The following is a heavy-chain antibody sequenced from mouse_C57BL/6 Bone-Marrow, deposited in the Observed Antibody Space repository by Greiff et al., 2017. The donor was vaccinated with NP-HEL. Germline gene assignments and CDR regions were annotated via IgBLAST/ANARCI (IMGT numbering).Heavy chain of an antibody. CDR2: IYPRSGNT. D-gene: IGHD2-5*01. CDR3: ARGYYDSKYAAWFAY. CDR1: GYTFTSYG. V-gene: IGHV1-81*01. Sequence: QVQLQQSGAELARPGASVKLSCKASGYTFTSYGISWVKQRTGQGLEWIGEIYPRSGNTYYNEKFKGKATLTADKSSSTAYMELRSLTAECSAVYFCARGYYDSKYAAWFAYWGQGALVTVS. J-gene: IGHJ3*01.